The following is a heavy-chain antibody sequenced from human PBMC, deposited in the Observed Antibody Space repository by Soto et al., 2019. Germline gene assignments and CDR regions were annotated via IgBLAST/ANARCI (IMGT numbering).Heavy chain of an antibody. Sequence: PGGWRRLSCAAAGFACGENAMSWVRQAPGKGREWGSGSSDSGATTYYAASLRGRFTISRDTSKNSLYLQMKSLRAEASASYYCAKDDTSSGSLDYWGQGALVTVSS. CDR1: GFACGENA. J-gene: IGHJ4*02. CDR3: AKDDTSSGSLDY. V-gene: IGHV3-23*01. D-gene: IGHD6-19*01. CDR2: SSDSGATT.